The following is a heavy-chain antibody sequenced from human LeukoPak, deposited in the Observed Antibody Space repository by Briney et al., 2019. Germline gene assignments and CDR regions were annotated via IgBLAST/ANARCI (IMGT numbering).Heavy chain of an antibody. Sequence: SQTLSLTCAISGDSVSSNSAAWHWIRQSPSRGLEWLGRTYYRSKWFNDYPLSMKSRITINADTSKNHFSLQLKSVTPEDTSVYYCVRDSGYGLDAFHIWGQGTKVTVSS. CDR1: GDSVSSNSAA. J-gene: IGHJ3*02. CDR3: VRDSGYGLDAFHI. CDR2: TYYRSKWFN. D-gene: IGHD5-12*01. V-gene: IGHV6-1*01.